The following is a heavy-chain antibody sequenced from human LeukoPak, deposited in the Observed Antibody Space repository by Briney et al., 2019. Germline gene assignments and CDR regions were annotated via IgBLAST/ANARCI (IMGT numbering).Heavy chain of an antibody. Sequence: SSVTDSCKATGGTFSSYAISWLRQAPGQGLEWMGGIIPIFGTAYYAQKFQGRVTITADESTSTAYLELSSLRSEDTAVYYCASPPGNADPVGSYYFDYWGQGTLVTVSS. CDR2: IIPIFGTA. J-gene: IGHJ4*02. V-gene: IGHV1-69*01. CDR1: GGTFSSYA. D-gene: IGHD1-14*01. CDR3: ASPPGNADPVGSYYFDY.